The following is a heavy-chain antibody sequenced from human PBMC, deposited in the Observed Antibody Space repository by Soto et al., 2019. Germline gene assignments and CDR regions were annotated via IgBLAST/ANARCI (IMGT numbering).Heavy chain of an antibody. CDR1: GYTFTSYG. CDR2: ISAYNGNT. CDR3: ARDARTYSYDSSGNFDY. J-gene: IGHJ4*02. V-gene: IGHV1-18*01. Sequence: ASVKVSCKASGYTFTSYGISWVRQAPGQGLEWMGWISAYNGNTNYAQKLQGRVTMTTDTYTSTAYMELRSLRSDDTAVYYCARDARTYSYDSSGNFDYWGQGTLGTASS. D-gene: IGHD3-22*01.